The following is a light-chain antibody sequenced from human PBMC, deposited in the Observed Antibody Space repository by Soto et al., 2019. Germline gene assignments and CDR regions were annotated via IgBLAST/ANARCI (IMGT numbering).Light chain of an antibody. J-gene: IGKJ1*01. CDR3: QQYDRSPWT. Sequence: EIVLTQLPGTLSLSPGERATLSCRASQSVSSSYLAWYQQKPGQAHRLLTYGTSSRATGIPDRFSGSGSGTDFTLTISRLEPEDFAVYYCQQYDRSPWTFGQGTKVEIK. CDR2: GTS. V-gene: IGKV3-20*01. CDR1: QSVSSSY.